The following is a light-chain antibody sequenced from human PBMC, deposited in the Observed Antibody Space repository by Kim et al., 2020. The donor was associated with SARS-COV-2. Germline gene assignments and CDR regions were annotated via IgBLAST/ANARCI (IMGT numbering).Light chain of an antibody. CDR2: EDN. CDR3: QSYDSSNWV. CDR1: SGSIASNY. V-gene: IGLV6-57*03. J-gene: IGLJ3*02. Sequence: GTTVTITCPRNSGSIASNYVQWYQQRPGSAPTTVIYEDNQRPSGVPDRFSGSIDSSSNSASLTISGLKTEDEADYYCQSYDSSNWVFGGGTQLTVL.